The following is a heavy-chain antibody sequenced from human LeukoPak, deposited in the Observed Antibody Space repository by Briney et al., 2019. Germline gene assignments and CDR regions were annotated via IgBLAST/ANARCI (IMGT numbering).Heavy chain of an antibody. J-gene: IGHJ6*02. CDR1: GGTFSSYA. D-gene: IGHD3-10*01. Sequence: GASVKVSCKASGGTFSSYAISWVRQAPGQGLEWMGRIIPILGIANYAQKFQGRVTITADKSTSTAYMELSSLRSEDTAVYYCASAAFGESLYYYYGMDVWGQGTTVTVSS. CDR3: ASAAFGESLYYYYGMDV. CDR2: IIPILGIA. V-gene: IGHV1-69*04.